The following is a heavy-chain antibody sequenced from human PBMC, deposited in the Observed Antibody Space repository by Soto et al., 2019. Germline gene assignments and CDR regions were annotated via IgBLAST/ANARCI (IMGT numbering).Heavy chain of an antibody. V-gene: IGHV4-39*02. CDR2: IYYSGST. J-gene: IGHJ1*01. D-gene: IGHD3-9*01. CDR1: GGSISSSSYY. Sequence: PSETLSLTCTVSGGSISSSSYYWGWIRQPPGKGMERIGSIYYSGSTYYNQSLKSRDTISVDTSKNLFSLRLSSVTAADTAVYFCARGDDILTGYYSRGPYFQHWGQGTLVTVSS. CDR3: ARGDDILTGYYSRGPYFQH.